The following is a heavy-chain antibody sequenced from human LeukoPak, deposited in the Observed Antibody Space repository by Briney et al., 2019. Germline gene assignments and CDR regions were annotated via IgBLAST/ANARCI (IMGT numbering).Heavy chain of an antibody. V-gene: IGHV4-59*08. D-gene: IGHD3-10*01. Sequence: PSETLSLTCTVSGGSISSYCWSWIRQPPGKGLEWIGYIYYSGSTNYNPSLKSRVTISVDTSKNQFSLKLSSVTAADTAMYYCARQQYASGNSYYLDYWGQGTLVTVSS. CDR1: GGSISSYC. CDR2: IYYSGST. CDR3: ARQQYASGNSYYLDY. J-gene: IGHJ4*02.